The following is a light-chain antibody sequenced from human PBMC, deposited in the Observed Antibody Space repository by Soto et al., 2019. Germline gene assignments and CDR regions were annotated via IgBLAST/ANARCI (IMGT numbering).Light chain of an antibody. CDR2: DVN. Sequence: QSVLTQPRSVSGSPGQSVTISCTGTSGDVGAYIFVSWYQQHPGRAPKLVIYDVNKRPSGVPDRFSGSKSGNTASLTISGLQAEDEADHYCCSYAGSPWVFGAGTKLTVL. CDR3: CSYAGSPWV. J-gene: IGLJ3*02. CDR1: SGDVGAYIF. V-gene: IGLV2-11*01.